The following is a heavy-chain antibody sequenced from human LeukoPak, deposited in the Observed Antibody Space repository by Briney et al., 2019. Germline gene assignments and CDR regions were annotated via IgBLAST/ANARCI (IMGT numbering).Heavy chain of an antibody. CDR3: ARGYCSGGSCYSYYYYNYMDV. Sequence: SETLSLTCTVSGGSISSYYWSWIRRPAGKGLEWIGRIYTSGSTNYNPSLKSRVTISVDTSKNQFSLKLSSVTAADTAVYYCARGYCSGGSCYSYYYYNYMDVWGKGTTVTVSS. CDR1: GGSISSYY. V-gene: IGHV4-4*07. J-gene: IGHJ6*03. CDR2: IYTSGST. D-gene: IGHD2-15*01.